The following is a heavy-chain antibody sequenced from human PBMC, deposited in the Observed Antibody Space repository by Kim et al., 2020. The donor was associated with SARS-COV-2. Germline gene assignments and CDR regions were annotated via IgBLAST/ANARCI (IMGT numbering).Heavy chain of an antibody. V-gene: IGHV1-18*01. J-gene: IGHJ4*02. Sequence: AQKLQGRVTMTTDTSTSTAYMELRSLRSDDTAVYYCARGDSSSWYRYFDYWGQGTLVTVSS. CDR3: ARGDSSSWYRYFDY. D-gene: IGHD6-13*01.